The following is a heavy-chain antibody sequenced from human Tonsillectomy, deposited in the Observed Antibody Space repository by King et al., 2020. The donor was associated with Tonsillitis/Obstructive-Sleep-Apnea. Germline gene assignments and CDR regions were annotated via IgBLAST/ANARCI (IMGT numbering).Heavy chain of an antibody. CDR2: INHSGST. CDR1: GGSFSGYY. CDR3: ARGRKAVAGSSDY. Sequence: VQLQQWGAGLLKPSETLSLTCTVYGGSFSGYYWSWIRQPPGKGLGWIGEINHSGSTNYNPSLKSRVTISVDTSKNQFSLRLSSVTAADTAVYYCARGRKAVAGSSDYWGQGTLVIVSS. V-gene: IGHV4-34*01. J-gene: IGHJ4*02. D-gene: IGHD6-19*01.